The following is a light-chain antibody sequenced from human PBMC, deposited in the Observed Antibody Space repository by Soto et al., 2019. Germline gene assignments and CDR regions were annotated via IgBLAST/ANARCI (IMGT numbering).Light chain of an antibody. CDR1: QSLSRN. V-gene: IGKV3D-15*01. CDR3: QHYNDWPSAFT. J-gene: IGKJ3*01. Sequence: EILMTQSPATLSVSPGERATLSCRASQSLSRNLAWYQQKPGQAPRLIIYGASTRASGIPARFSGSGSETEFTLNISSLQSEDFALYYCQHYNDWPSAFTFGPGTKVDL. CDR2: GAS.